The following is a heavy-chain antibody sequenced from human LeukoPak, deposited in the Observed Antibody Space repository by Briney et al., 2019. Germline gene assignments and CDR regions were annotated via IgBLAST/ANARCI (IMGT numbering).Heavy chain of an antibody. Sequence: SETLSLTCTVSGGSISSGDHYWSWIRQPPGKGLEWIGHIYYSGSTYFNPSLKSRVTISLDTSKDQFSLKLSSVTAADTAVYYCARTYGDYEGGYFDHWGQGTLVSVSS. CDR3: ARTYGDYEGGYFDH. CDR2: IYYSGST. D-gene: IGHD4-17*01. V-gene: IGHV4-30-4*08. J-gene: IGHJ4*02. CDR1: GGSISSGDHY.